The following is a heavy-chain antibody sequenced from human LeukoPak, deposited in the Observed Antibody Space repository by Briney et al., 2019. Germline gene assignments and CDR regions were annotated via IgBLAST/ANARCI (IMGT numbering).Heavy chain of an antibody. J-gene: IGHJ6*03. CDR1: GGTFSSYA. CDR3: ARVIWDTAMVTFDYYYYMDV. Sequence: ASAKVSCKASGGTFSSYAISWVRQAPGQGPEWMGGIIPIFGTANYAQKFQGRVTITTDEPTSTAYMELSSLRSEDTAVYYCARVIWDTAMVTFDYYYYMDVWGKGTTVTVSS. CDR2: IIPIFGTA. D-gene: IGHD5-18*01. V-gene: IGHV1-69*05.